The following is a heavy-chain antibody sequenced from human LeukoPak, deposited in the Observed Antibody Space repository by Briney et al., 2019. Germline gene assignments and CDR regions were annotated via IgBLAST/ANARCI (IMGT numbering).Heavy chain of an antibody. CDR3: ARGSRWLQLGPFDY. V-gene: IGHV3-30*01. CDR1: GFTFSSYT. Sequence: PGGSLRLSCAASGFTFSSYTMHWVRQAPGKGLKWVAVMSYDGGDKYYAESVKGRFTISRDNSRTTVYLQMNSLRAEDTAVYYCARGSRWLQLGPFDYWGQGTLVTVSS. D-gene: IGHD5-24*01. J-gene: IGHJ4*02. CDR2: MSYDGGDK.